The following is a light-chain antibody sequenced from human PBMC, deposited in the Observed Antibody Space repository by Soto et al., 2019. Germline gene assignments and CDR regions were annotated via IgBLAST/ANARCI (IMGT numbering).Light chain of an antibody. CDR2: DTT. Sequence: ENVLTQSPATLSLSPGERATLSCRASQSVSNYLAWYQQKPGQAPRLLIYDTTNRATGIPARFSGSGFGTDFTLTISGLEPEDFAVYYCQQRGSWPQYTFGGGTKVDIK. J-gene: IGKJ4*01. V-gene: IGKV3-11*01. CDR1: QSVSNY. CDR3: QQRGSWPQYT.